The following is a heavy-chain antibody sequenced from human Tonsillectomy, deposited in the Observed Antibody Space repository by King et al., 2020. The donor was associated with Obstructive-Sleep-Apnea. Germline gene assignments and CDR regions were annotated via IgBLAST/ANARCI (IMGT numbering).Heavy chain of an antibody. CDR3: ARDKRGYCGGECYEPDDAFDI. CDR1: GGSISSSNW. CDR2: IYHSGST. Sequence: VQLQESGPGLVKPSGTLSLTCAVSGGSISSSNWWSWVRQPPGKGLEWIGEIYHSGSTNYNPSLKSRVTISVDKSKNQLSLKLSSVTAADTAVYYCARDKRGYCGGECYEPDDAFDIWGQGTMVTVSS. J-gene: IGHJ3*02. D-gene: IGHD2-21*01. V-gene: IGHV4-4*02.